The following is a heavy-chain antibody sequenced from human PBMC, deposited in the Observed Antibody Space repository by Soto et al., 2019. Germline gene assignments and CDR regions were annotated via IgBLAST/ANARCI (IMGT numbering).Heavy chain of an antibody. Sequence: QVQLVQSGAEVKKPGSSVKVSCKASGGTFSSYAISWVRQAPGQGLEWMGGIIPIFGTANYAQKFQGRVTMTAAESTSTAYMELSSLRSEDTAVYYCARGYYDSSGYYTEYNWFDPWGQGTLVTVSS. D-gene: IGHD3-22*01. CDR1: GGTFSSYA. V-gene: IGHV1-69*01. J-gene: IGHJ5*02. CDR2: IIPIFGTA. CDR3: ARGYYDSSGYYTEYNWFDP.